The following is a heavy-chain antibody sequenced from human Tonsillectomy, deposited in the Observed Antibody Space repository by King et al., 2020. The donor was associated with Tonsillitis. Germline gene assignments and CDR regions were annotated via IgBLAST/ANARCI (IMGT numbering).Heavy chain of an antibody. CDR1: GYTFSSYG. CDR2: VSAYNDDR. J-gene: IGHJ6*03. Sequence: VQLVQSGAEVKKPGASVKVSCKASGYTFSSYGISWVRQAPGQGLEWIGWVSAYNDDRLYAENVQGRVIMTTDTSTSTAHMEMRSLKFDDTAVYYCARAGVDTDIENSYYMDVWGKGTMVTVSS. CDR3: ARAGVDTDIENSYYMDV. V-gene: IGHV1-18*01. D-gene: IGHD5-18*01.